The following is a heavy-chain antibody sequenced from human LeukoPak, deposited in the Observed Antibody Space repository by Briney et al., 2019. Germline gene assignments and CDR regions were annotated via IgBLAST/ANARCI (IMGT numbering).Heavy chain of an antibody. Sequence: GGSLRLSCAASGFTFSSYAMSWVRQAPGKGLEWVSAISGSGGSTYYADSVKGRFTISRDNSKNTLYPQMNSLRAEDTAVYYCARDGGLGGYFDYWGQGTLVTVSS. CDR2: ISGSGGST. J-gene: IGHJ4*02. V-gene: IGHV3-23*01. CDR1: GFTFSSYA. CDR3: ARDGGLGGYFDY. D-gene: IGHD2-15*01.